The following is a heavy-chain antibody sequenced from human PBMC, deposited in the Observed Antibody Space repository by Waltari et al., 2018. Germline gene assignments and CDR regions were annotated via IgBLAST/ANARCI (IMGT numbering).Heavy chain of an antibody. CDR1: GGTFRNYP. Sequence: QVQLVEAGGEVKKPGSSGKVSCKTSGGTFRNYPIHWVRQAPGHWLEWMGGLIPFLTNVDSAQKFQDRVTITADESTSTAFMELSRLRYDDTSIYYCARGGHDYRDYILDSFGSSFDSWGQGTLVTVSS. CDR3: ARGGHDYRDYILDSFGSSFDS. J-gene: IGHJ4*02. V-gene: IGHV1-69*11. D-gene: IGHD4-17*01. CDR2: LIPFLTNV.